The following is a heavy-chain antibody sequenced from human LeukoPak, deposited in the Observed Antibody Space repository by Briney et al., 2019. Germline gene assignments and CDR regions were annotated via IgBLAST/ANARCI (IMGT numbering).Heavy chain of an antibody. J-gene: IGHJ3*02. V-gene: IGHV3-30*18. CDR3: AKEETYNAFDI. Sequence: PGGSLRLSCAASAFTFSSYGMNWVRQAPGKGLEWVAVTSYDGSDKYYADSVKGRFTISRDNSKNTLYLQMSSLRAEDTTVYYCAKEETYNAFDIWGQGTMVTVSS. CDR2: TSYDGSDK. D-gene: IGHD2-2*02. CDR1: AFTFSSYG.